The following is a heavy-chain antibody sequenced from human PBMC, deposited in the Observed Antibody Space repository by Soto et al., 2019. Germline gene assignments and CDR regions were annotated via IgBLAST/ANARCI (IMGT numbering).Heavy chain of an antibody. CDR2: IYYSGIT. D-gene: IGHD6-13*01. CDR3: ARAAAGGYYYGMDV. J-gene: IGHJ6*02. CDR1: GGSVSSGSYY. Sequence: SETLSRTCTVSGGSVSSGSYYWIWIRQPPGKVLEWIGYIYYSGITNYNPSLKSRVTISVDTSKNQFSLKLSSVTAADTAVYYCARAAAGGYYYGMDVWGQGTTVTVSS. V-gene: IGHV4-61*01.